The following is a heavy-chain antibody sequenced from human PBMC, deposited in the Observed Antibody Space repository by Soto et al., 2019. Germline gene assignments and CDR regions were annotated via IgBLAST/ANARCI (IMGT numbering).Heavy chain of an antibody. D-gene: IGHD1-26*01. CDR1: GGSISSGGYY. V-gene: IGHV4-31*03. Sequence: PSETLSLTCTVSGGSISSGGYYWSWIRQHPGKGLEWIGYIYYSGSTYYNPSLKSRVTISVDTSKNQFSLKLSSVTAADTAVYCCARQEPLHTPGSARPNWFDPWGQGILVTVSS. CDR3: ARQEPLHTPGSARPNWFDP. CDR2: IYYSGST. J-gene: IGHJ5*02.